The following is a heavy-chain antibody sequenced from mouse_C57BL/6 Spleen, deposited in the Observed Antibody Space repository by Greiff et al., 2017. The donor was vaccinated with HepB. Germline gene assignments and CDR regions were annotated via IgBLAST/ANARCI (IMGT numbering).Heavy chain of an antibody. Sequence: VQLQQSGPELVKPGASVKISCKASGYAFSSSWMNWVKQRPGKGLEWIGRIYPGDGDTNYNGKFKGKATLTADKSSSTAYMQLSSLTSEDSAVYFCARSGFGYGSSYGYFEVWGTGTTVTVSS. CDR1: GYAFSSSW. CDR3: ARSGFGYGSSYGYFEV. D-gene: IGHD1-1*01. V-gene: IGHV1-82*01. CDR2: IYPGDGDT. J-gene: IGHJ1*03.